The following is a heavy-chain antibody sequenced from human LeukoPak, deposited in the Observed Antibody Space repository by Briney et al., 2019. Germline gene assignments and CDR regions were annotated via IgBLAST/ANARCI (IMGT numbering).Heavy chain of an antibody. Sequence: SETLSLTCAVYGGSFSGYYWSWIRQPPGKGLEWIGEINHSGSTNYNPSLKSRVTISVDTSKNQFSLKLSSVTAADTAVYYCARGRSIVVVVGGFDYWGQGTLVTVSS. J-gene: IGHJ4*02. CDR1: GGSFSGYY. D-gene: IGHD2-15*01. CDR2: INHSGST. CDR3: ARGRSIVVVVGGFDY. V-gene: IGHV4-34*01.